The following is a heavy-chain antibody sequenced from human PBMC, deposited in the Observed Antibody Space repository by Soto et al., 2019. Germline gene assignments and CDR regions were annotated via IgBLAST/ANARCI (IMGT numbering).Heavy chain of an antibody. Sequence: SGPTLVNPTQTLTLTCTFSGFSLSTSGMCVSWIRQPPGKALECLALIDWDDDKYYSTSLKTRLTIFKDTSKNQVVLTLTNMDPVDTATYYCARLPNYYGSGSYGYYYYGMDVWGQGTTVTVSS. CDR1: GFSLSTSGMC. CDR3: ARLPNYYGSGSYGYYYYGMDV. V-gene: IGHV2-70*01. CDR2: IDWDDDK. D-gene: IGHD3-10*01. J-gene: IGHJ6*02.